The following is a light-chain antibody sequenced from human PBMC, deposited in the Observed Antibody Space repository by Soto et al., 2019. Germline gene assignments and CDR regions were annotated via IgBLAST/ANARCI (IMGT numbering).Light chain of an antibody. V-gene: IGKV3-11*01. J-gene: IGKJ1*01. Sequence: EIVLTQSPATLSLSPGERATLSCRASQSVSRYLAWYQQKPGQAPRLLIYDASNRATGIPARFSGSGSGTDFTLTISSLEPEDFAVYYCQQYGSSSWTFGQGTKVDIK. CDR1: QSVSRY. CDR3: QQYGSSSWT. CDR2: DAS.